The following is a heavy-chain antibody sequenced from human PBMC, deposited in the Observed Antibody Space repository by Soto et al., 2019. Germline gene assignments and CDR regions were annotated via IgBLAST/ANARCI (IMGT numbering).Heavy chain of an antibody. D-gene: IGHD3-9*01. CDR3: AKGENLRYFDWLLLDSHYYYYGMDV. V-gene: IGHV3-23*01. J-gene: IGHJ6*02. CDR1: GFTFSSYA. CDR2: ISGSGGST. Sequence: PGGSLSLSCAASGFTFSSYAMSWVRQAPGKGLEWVSAISGSGGSTYYADSVKGRFTISRDNSKNTLYLQMNSLRAEDTAVYYCAKGENLRYFDWLLLDSHYYYYGMDVWGQGTTVTVSS.